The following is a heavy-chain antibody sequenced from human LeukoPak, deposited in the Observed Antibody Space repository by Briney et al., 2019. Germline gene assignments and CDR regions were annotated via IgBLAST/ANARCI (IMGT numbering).Heavy chain of an antibody. Sequence: SETLSLTCTVSGVSISSHYWSWLRQPPGKGLEWIGYIYYSGSTNYNPSLKSRVTISVDTSKNQFSLKLSSVTAADTAVYYCARVVRYCSSTSCYYFDYWGQGTLVTVSS. D-gene: IGHD2-2*01. CDR3: ARVVRYCSSTSCYYFDY. J-gene: IGHJ4*02. CDR1: GVSISSHY. CDR2: IYYSGST. V-gene: IGHV4-59*11.